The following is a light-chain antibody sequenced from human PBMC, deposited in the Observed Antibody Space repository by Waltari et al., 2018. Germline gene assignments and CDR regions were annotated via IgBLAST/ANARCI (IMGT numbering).Light chain of an antibody. V-gene: IGKV4-1*01. CDR3: QQYYTTPLT. CDR2: WAS. Sequence: DIVMTQSPDSLAVSLGERATINCKSSQSVSYTASNKHYLSWYQQKPGQPPKLIIYWASNRESGVPDRFSGSGSGTDFTLTISRLQAEDVVVYYCQQYYTTPLTCGGGTKVEI. J-gene: IGKJ4*01. CDR1: QSVSYTASNKHY.